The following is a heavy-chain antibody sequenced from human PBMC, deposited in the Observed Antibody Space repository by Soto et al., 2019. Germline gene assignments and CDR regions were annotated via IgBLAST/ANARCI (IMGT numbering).Heavy chain of an antibody. J-gene: IGHJ4*02. Sequence: SVKVSCKASGGTFSSYAISWVRQAPGQGLEWMGGIIPIFGTANYAQKFQGRVTITADESTSTAYMELSSLRSEDTAVYYCARVCSSTSCRDYWGQGTLVTVSS. D-gene: IGHD2-2*01. V-gene: IGHV1-69*13. CDR2: IIPIFGTA. CDR1: GGTFSSYA. CDR3: ARVCSSTSCRDY.